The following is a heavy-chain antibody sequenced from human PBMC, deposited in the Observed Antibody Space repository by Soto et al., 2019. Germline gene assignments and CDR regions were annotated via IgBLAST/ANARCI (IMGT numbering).Heavy chain of an antibody. Sequence: QVQLQESGPGLVKPSETLSLTCTVSGGSISSYYWSWIRQPAGKGLEWIGRVYISGSTNYNPSLESRITMSVDTSKNLFSLKVNSVTAADTAVYYCARDTGFGFTTTEGVGFDPWGQGTLVTVSS. V-gene: IGHV4-4*07. J-gene: IGHJ5*02. CDR2: VYISGST. CDR3: ARDTGFGFTTTEGVGFDP. D-gene: IGHD1-26*01. CDR1: GGSISSYY.